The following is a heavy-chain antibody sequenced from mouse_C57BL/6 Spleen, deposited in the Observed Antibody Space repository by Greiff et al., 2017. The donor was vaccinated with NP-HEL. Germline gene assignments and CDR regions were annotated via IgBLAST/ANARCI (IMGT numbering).Heavy chain of an antibody. J-gene: IGHJ2*01. CDR3: TRTNWDEGDYYFDY. D-gene: IGHD4-1*01. CDR1: GYTFTDYE. Sequence: VQLQQSGAELVRPGASVTLSCKASGYTFTDYEMHWVKQTPVHGLEWIGAIDPETGGTAYNQKFKGKAILTADKSSSTAYMELRSLTSEDSAVYYCTRTNWDEGDYYFDYWGQGTTLTVSS. V-gene: IGHV1-15*01. CDR2: IDPETGGT.